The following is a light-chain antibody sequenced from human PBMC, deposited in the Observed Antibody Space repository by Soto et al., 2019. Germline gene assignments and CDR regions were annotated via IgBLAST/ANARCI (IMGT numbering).Light chain of an antibody. Sequence: QSVLTQPASVSGSPGPSLTISCTGTSSDVGAYNYVSWYQQHPGKAPKLMIYEVINRPSGVSNRFSGSKSGNTASLTISGLQAEDEADYYCGSYTSASTLVFGTGTKLTVL. CDR2: EVI. V-gene: IGLV2-14*01. J-gene: IGLJ1*01. CDR1: SSDVGAYNY. CDR3: GSYTSASTLV.